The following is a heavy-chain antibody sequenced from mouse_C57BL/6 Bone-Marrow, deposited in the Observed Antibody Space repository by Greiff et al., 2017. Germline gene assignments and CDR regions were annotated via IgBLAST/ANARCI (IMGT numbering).Heavy chain of an antibody. CDR1: GYTFTSYW. D-gene: IGHD3-3*01. Sequence: QVQLKQPGAELAKPGASVKLSCKASGYTFTSYWLHWVKQRPGQGLEWIGYINPSSGYTKYSQKFKDKAKLTAGKSSRTADMQLSSLTYEDAAVCYCAREGTGYLDYGGQGTTLTVSS. CDR2: INPSSGYT. J-gene: IGHJ2*01. V-gene: IGHV1-7*01. CDR3: AREGTGYLDY.